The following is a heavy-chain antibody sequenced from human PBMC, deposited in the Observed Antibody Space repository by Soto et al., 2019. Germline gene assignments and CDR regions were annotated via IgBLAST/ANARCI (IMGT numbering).Heavy chain of an antibody. CDR3: ATGGHNDGYNFYHGMDV. J-gene: IGHJ6*02. CDR1: GGIFTNNA. Sequence: VQVVQSGAEVKKPGSSVKVSCKVSGGIFTNNAISWVRQAPGQGLEWLGGVIPLFDTAYYAQIFRGRLRISADGSTTTAYMELSGLTSADTAVYFCATGGHNDGYNFYHGMDVCGQGTTVTVS. D-gene: IGHD3-16*01. V-gene: IGHV1-69*01. CDR2: VIPLFDTA.